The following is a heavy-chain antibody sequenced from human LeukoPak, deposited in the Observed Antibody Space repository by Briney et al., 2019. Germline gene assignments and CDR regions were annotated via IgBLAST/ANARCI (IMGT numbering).Heavy chain of an antibody. J-gene: IGHJ6*02. V-gene: IGHV4-34*04. CDR3: ARGGMEYVMPSYYYYGMDV. CDR2: INHSGST. D-gene: IGHD2-8*01. CDR1: GGSFRGYY. Sequence: SETLYLTCAVYGGSFRGYYWSWIRQPPGKGLEWIGKINHSGSTNNNPCLKSRDTKSVDTSKNEISLKLSSVTAADLGVYYCARGGMEYVMPSYYYYGMDVWGQGTMVTVSS.